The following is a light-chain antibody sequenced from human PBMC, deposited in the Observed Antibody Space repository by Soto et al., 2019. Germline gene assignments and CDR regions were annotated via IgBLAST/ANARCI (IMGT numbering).Light chain of an antibody. CDR2: EGT. V-gene: IGLV2-23*01. CDR3: CSYVGASTYV. CDR1: TSFVGTYNF. J-gene: IGLJ1*01. Sequence: SALTQPASVSGSAGQSISISCTGTTSFVGTYNFVSWYQQHPGNSPEDLIYEGTKRPPGVSNRFSGSASSSTASLTISGLQGEDEGDYYWCSYVGASTYVFGTGTKRTVL.